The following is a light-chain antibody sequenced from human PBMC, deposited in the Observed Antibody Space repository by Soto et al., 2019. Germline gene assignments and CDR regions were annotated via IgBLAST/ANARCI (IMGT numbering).Light chain of an antibody. CDR2: DAS. V-gene: IGKV3-15*01. CDR3: QQYKNWPPYT. CDR1: QSVDSR. Sequence: EILMTQSPATLSVSPGERATLSCRASQSVDSRLAWYQQKPGQAPRLLIYDASTRATGIPARFSGSGSGTEFILTNSSLQSEDFAVYSCQQYKNWPPYTVGQRTKMEIK. J-gene: IGKJ2*01.